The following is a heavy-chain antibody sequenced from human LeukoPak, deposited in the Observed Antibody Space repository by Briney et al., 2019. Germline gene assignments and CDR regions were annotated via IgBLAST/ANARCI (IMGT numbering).Heavy chain of an antibody. D-gene: IGHD3-10*01. Sequence: SETLSLTCAVFGGSFSGYYWSWIRQPPGKGLEWIGEINHSGSTNYNPSLKSRVTISVDTSKNQFSLKLSSVTAADTAVYYCARGARFGPFDPWGQGTLVTVSS. CDR2: INHSGST. CDR3: ARGARFGPFDP. J-gene: IGHJ5*02. V-gene: IGHV4-34*01. CDR1: GGSFSGYY.